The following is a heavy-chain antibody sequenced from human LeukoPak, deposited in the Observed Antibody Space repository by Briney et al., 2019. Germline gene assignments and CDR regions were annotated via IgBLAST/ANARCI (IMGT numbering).Heavy chain of an antibody. CDR2: IKQDGSEN. V-gene: IGHV3-7*01. D-gene: IGHD2-2*02. CDR1: GFTFSSYW. CDR3: ARDCSSTRCYRGGFDP. Sequence: GGSLRLSCAASGFTFSSYWMSWGRQAPGKGLEWVASIKQDGSENYYVDSVRGRFTISRDNAKNSLYLQMNSLRAEDTAVYYCARDCSSTRCYRGGFDPWGQGTLVTVSS. J-gene: IGHJ5*02.